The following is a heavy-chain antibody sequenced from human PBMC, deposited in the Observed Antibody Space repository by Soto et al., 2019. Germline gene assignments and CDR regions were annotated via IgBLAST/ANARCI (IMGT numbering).Heavy chain of an antibody. Sequence: ETLSLTCTVSGGSVSSGSYYWSWIRQPPGKGLEWIGYIYYSGSTNYNPSLKSRVTISVDTSKNQFSLKLSSVTAADTAVYYCARDRVWELLHAFDIWGQGTMVTVSS. CDR3: ARDRVWELLHAFDI. J-gene: IGHJ3*02. CDR1: GGSVSSGSYY. V-gene: IGHV4-61*01. D-gene: IGHD1-26*01. CDR2: IYYSGST.